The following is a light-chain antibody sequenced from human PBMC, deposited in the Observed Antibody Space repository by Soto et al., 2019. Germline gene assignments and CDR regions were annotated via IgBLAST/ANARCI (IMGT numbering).Light chain of an antibody. J-gene: IGLJ2*01. CDR1: NIGSKS. Sequence: SYELTQPPSVSVAPGKTARITCGGKNIGSKSVHWYQQKPGQAPVLVIYYDSDRPSGIPERFSGSNSGNTATLTISRVEAGDEADYYCQVWDRSSDQGVFGGGTKLTVL. CDR3: QVWDRSSDQGV. V-gene: IGLV3-21*04. CDR2: YDS.